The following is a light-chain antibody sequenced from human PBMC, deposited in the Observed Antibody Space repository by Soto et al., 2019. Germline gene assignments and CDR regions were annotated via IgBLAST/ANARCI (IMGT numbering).Light chain of an antibody. CDR1: SSNIGSNT. V-gene: IGLV1-44*01. J-gene: IGLJ3*02. Sequence: SVLTQPPSVSGTPGQRVTISCSGSSSNIGSNTVNWYQQLPGTAPKLLIYHDNKRPSGVPDRVSGSKSGTSASLAISGVHSEDDADYYCATWDDALNVWVFGGGTKLTVL. CDR2: HDN. CDR3: ATWDDALNVWV.